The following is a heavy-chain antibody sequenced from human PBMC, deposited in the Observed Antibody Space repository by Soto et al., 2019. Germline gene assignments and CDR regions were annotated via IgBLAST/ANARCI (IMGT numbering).Heavy chain of an antibody. D-gene: IGHD2-2*01. J-gene: IGHJ3*02. Sequence: GGSLRLSCAASGFTFDDYAMHWVRQAPGKGLEWVSGISWNSGSIGYADSVKGRFTISRDNAKNSLYLQMNSLRAEDTALYYCAKDLVPAAIGAFDIWGQGTMVTVSS. CDR3: AKDLVPAAIGAFDI. CDR1: GFTFDDYA. V-gene: IGHV3-9*01. CDR2: ISWNSGSI.